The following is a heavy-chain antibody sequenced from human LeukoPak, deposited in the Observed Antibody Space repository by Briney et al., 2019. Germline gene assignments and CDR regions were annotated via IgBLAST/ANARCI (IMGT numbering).Heavy chain of an antibody. CDR3: ASPLGYCTNGVCYVY. CDR2: IYYSGST. CDR1: GGSISSGSYY. V-gene: IGHV4-39*01. J-gene: IGHJ4*02. D-gene: IGHD2-8*01. Sequence: SETLSLTCTVSGGSISSGSYYWGWIRQPPGKGLEWIGSIYYSGSTYYNPSLKSRVTISVDTSKNQFSPKLSSVTAADTAVYYCASPLGYCTNGVCYVYWGQGTLVTVSS.